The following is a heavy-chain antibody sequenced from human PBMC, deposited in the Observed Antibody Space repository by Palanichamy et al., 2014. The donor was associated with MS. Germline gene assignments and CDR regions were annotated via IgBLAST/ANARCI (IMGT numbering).Heavy chain of an antibody. J-gene: IGHJ4*02. CDR2: ILYDGTIK. Sequence: QVQLVQSGGGVVQPGRSLRLSCAASGFTFSSYAMHWVRQAPGKGLESVALILYDGTIKYYADSVKGRFTVSRDNSRNTLYVQMNSLKPEGTAVYYCATAPEGDYWGQGALVTVSS. CDR1: GFTFSSYA. D-gene: IGHD1-14*01. V-gene: IGHV3-30-3*01. CDR3: ATAPEGDY.